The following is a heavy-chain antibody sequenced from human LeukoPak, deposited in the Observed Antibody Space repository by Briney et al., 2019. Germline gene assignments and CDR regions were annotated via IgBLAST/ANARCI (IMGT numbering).Heavy chain of an antibody. J-gene: IGHJ4*02. CDR2: ISGIGGST. CDR3: AKDREDYYDSSGYWDY. Sequence: QSGGSLRLSCAASGFTFSSYAMSWVRQAPGNGLEWVSAISGIGGSTYYADSVKGRFTSSRDNSKNTLYLQMNSLRAEDTAVYYCAKDREDYYDSSGYWDYWGQGTLVTVSS. CDR1: GFTFSSYA. D-gene: IGHD3-22*01. V-gene: IGHV3-23*01.